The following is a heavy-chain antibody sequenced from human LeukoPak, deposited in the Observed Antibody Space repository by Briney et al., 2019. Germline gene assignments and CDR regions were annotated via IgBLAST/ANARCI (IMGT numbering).Heavy chain of an antibody. J-gene: IGHJ6*03. CDR2: INPNSGGT. CDR1: GYTFTGYY. V-gene: IGHV1-2*02. Sequence: GASVKVSCKASGYTFTGYYMHWVRQAPGQGLEWMGWINPNSGGTNYAQKFQGRVTMTRDTSISTAYMELSRLRSDDTAVYYCARNYYDSSGYVSYYYYYMDVWGKGTTVTVSS. CDR3: ARNYYDSSGYVSYYYYYMDV. D-gene: IGHD3-22*01.